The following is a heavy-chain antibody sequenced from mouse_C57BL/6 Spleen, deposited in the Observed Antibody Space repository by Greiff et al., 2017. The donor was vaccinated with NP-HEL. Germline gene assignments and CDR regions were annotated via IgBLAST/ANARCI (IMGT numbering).Heavy chain of an antibody. CDR1: GYTFTSYT. V-gene: IGHV1-4*01. CDR3: ARAGGSSYRYFDV. CDR2: INPSSGYT. D-gene: IGHD1-1*01. Sequence: QVQLQQSGAELARPGASVKMSCTASGYTFTSYTMHWVKQRPGQGLEWIGYINPSSGYTKYNQKFKDKATLTADKSSSTAYMQLSSLTSEDSAVYYCARAGGSSYRYFDVWGTGTTVTVSS. J-gene: IGHJ1*03.